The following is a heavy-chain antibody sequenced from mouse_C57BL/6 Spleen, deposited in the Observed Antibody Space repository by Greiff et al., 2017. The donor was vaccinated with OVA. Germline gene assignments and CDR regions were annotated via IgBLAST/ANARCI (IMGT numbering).Heavy chain of an antibody. CDR1: GYTFTSYW. Sequence: QVQLQQPGAELVKPGASVKLSCKASGYTFTSYWMQWVKQRPGQGLEWIGEIDPSDSYTNYNQKFKGKATLTVDTSSSTAYMQLSSLTSEDSAVYYCARSLTTVVANYARDYWGQGTSVTVSS. CDR3: ARSLTTVVANYARDY. D-gene: IGHD1-1*01. V-gene: IGHV1-50*01. J-gene: IGHJ4*01. CDR2: IDPSDSYT.